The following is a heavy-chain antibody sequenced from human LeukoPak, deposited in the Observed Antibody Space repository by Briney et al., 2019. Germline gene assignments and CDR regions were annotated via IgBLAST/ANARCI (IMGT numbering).Heavy chain of an antibody. D-gene: IGHD6-6*01. Sequence: GGSLRLSCAASGFTFSSYAMSWVRQAPGKGLEWVSAISGSGGSTYYADSVKGRFTISRDNSKNTLYLQMNSLRAEDTAVYYCAKTSIAARDAPPYMDVWGKGTTVTVSS. CDR1: GFTFSSYA. CDR2: ISGSGGST. V-gene: IGHV3-23*01. J-gene: IGHJ6*03. CDR3: AKTSIAARDAPPYMDV.